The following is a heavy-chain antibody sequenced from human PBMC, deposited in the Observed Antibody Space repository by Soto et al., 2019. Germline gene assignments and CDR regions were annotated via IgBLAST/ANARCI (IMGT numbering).Heavy chain of an antibody. J-gene: IGHJ4*02. CDR1: GYTFTNYG. D-gene: IGHD3-9*01. V-gene: IGHV1-18*01. CDR3: TRDRLTLTTSLIFDF. CDR2: ISPYSGKT. Sequence: QVQLVQSGAEVKKPGASVKVSCKASGYTFTNYGIAWVRQAPGQGLEWMGWISPYSGKTDYRQNXQXXXTXXADTSTTTADMELRSLRSDDTAVYYCTRDRLTLTTSLIFDFWGQGTLVTVSS.